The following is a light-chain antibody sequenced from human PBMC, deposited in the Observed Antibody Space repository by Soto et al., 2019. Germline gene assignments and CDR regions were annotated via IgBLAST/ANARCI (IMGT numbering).Light chain of an antibody. V-gene: IGKV3-15*01. CDR3: QQYNNWPIFT. J-gene: IGKJ3*01. Sequence: EIVLTQSPASLSVSPGERATLSCRASQSVSTNLAWFQQKPGQVPRLLIYGAFTRATGIPARFSGSGSGTEFTLTISSLQSEDFAVYYCQQYNNWPIFTFGPGTKVDIK. CDR1: QSVSTN. CDR2: GAF.